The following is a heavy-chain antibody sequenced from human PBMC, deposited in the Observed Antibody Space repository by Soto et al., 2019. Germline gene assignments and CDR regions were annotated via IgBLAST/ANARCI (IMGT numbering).Heavy chain of an antibody. J-gene: IGHJ4*02. D-gene: IGHD6-19*01. Sequence: QLQLQESGSGLVKPSQTLSFTCAVSGGSISSGGYSWSWIRQPPGKGLEWIGYIYHSGSTYYNPSLKSRVTISVDRSKNQFSLKLSSVTAADTAVYYCARAGGLGAVAADYWGQGTLVTVSS. CDR2: IYHSGST. V-gene: IGHV4-30-2*01. CDR3: ARAGGLGAVAADY. CDR1: GGSISSGGYS.